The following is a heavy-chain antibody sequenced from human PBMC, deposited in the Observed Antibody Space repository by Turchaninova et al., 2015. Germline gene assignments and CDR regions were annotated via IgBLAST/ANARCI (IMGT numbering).Heavy chain of an antibody. J-gene: IGHJ4*02. Sequence: QVQLVQSGTEVKKPGDSVKVACWDAGYTFTGYWMHWVRQAPGQGLEWMGCINPNSGATQYAPKFQGWVTMTSDTSISTAYMELIRRTSDDTAMYYCARDSAVTSNWEFDYWGQGTQVTVSS. CDR3: ARDSAVTSNWEFDY. CDR2: INPNSGAT. V-gene: IGHV1-2*04. CDR1: GYTFTGYW. D-gene: IGHD4-17*01.